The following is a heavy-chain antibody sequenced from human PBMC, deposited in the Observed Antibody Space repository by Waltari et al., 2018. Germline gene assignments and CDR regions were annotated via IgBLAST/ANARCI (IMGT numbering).Heavy chain of an antibody. CDR3: AKGAVAGLDY. CDR2: IRGMGGST. V-gene: IGHV3-23*04. CDR1: GFTFSSYA. D-gene: IGHD6-19*01. Sequence: EVQLVESGGGLVQPGGSLRLSCAASGFTFSSYAMSWVRQAPGKGLEGGSAIRGMGGSTYYADSGKGRFTISRDNSKNTLYLQMNSLRAEDTAVYYCAKGAVAGLDYWGQGTLVTVSS. J-gene: IGHJ4*02.